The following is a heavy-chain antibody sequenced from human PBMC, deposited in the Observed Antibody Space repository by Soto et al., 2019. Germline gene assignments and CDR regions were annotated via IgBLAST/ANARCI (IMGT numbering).Heavy chain of an antibody. V-gene: IGHV1-69*06. CDR1: GGTFSSYA. CDR3: ARGADIVATTHYYYYGMDV. Sequence: ASVKVSCKASGGTFSSYAISWVRQAPGQGLEWMGGIIPIFGTANYAQKFQGRVTITADKSTSTAYMELSSLRSEDTAVYYCARGADIVATTHYYYYGMDVWGQGTTVTVSS. CDR2: IIPIFGTA. J-gene: IGHJ6*02. D-gene: IGHD5-12*01.